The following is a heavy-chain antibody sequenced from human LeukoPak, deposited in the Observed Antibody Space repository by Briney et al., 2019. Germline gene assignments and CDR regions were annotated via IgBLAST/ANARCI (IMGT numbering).Heavy chain of an antibody. V-gene: IGHV3-30-3*01. CDR1: GFTFSSYA. CDR3: ARDHYDTPTGY. D-gene: IGHD3-22*01. Sequence: RAGGSLRLSCAASGFTFSSYAMHWVRQAPGKGLEWVAVISYDGSNKYYADSVKGRFTISRDNSKNTLYLQMNSLRAEDTAVYYCARDHYDTPTGYWGQGTLVTVSS. CDR2: ISYDGSNK. J-gene: IGHJ4*02.